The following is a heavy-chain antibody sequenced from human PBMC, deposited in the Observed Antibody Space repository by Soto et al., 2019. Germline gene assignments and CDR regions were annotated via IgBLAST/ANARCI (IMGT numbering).Heavy chain of an antibody. CDR2: ISWNSGII. J-gene: IGHJ5*02. CDR1: GFTFYDYA. Sequence: GGSLRLSCAAPGFTFYDYAMHWVRQAPGKGLEWVSGISWNSGIIDYADSVKGRFTISRDNAKNSLYLQMNSLRAEDTALYYCAKGAMEWLSWFDPWGQGTQVTVSS. V-gene: IGHV3-9*01. CDR3: AKGAMEWLSWFDP. D-gene: IGHD3-3*01.